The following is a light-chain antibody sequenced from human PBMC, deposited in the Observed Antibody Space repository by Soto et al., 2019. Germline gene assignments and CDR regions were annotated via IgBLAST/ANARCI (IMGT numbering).Light chain of an antibody. CDR2: DAS. CDR1: QTISSY. V-gene: IGKV3-11*01. J-gene: IGKJ4*01. CDR3: QQRSALPLT. Sequence: EIVVTQSPATLSLSPGERATLSCRASQTISSYLAWYQQKPGQTPRLLIYDASNRATGIPARFSGSGSGTDFTLTISSLEPEDFAVYYCQQRSALPLTFGGGTKVEIK.